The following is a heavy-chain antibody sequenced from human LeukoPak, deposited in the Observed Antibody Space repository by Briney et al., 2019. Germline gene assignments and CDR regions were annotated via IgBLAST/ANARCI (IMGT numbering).Heavy chain of an antibody. V-gene: IGHV3-23*01. Sequence: GGSLRLSCAASGFTFSSYGMSWVRQAPGKGLEWVSAISGSGDNTYYADSVKGRFTISRDNSKNTLYLQMNSLRAEDTAVYYCTRDQEQLVPGPYYYYYYMDVWGKGTTVTVSS. CDR2: ISGSGDNT. CDR1: GFTFSSYG. J-gene: IGHJ6*03. CDR3: TRDQEQLVPGPYYYYYYMDV. D-gene: IGHD6-6*01.